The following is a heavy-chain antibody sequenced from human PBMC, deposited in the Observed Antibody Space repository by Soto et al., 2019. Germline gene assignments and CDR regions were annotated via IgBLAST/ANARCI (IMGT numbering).Heavy chain of an antibody. Sequence: EVQLVQSGAEVKKPGESLKISCKASGYSFTTYWIGWVRQMPGKGLEWMGIIYPSDSDTRYSPSFQGQVTISADKSISTTHLHWRSLKASDTAMYYCARHEYNSGWRYFDYWGQGTLVTVSS. J-gene: IGHJ4*02. CDR2: IYPSDSDT. CDR3: ARHEYNSGWRYFDY. CDR1: GYSFTTYW. D-gene: IGHD6-19*01. V-gene: IGHV5-51*01.